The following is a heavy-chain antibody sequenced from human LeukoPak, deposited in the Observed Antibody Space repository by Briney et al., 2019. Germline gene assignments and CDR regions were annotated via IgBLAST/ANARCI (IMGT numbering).Heavy chain of an antibody. CDR1: GGSISSSSYY. V-gene: IGHV4-61*05. CDR2: IYYSGST. J-gene: IGHJ4*02. Sequence: PSETLSLTCTVSGGSISSSSYYWSWIRQPPGKGLEWIGYIYYSGSTDYNPSLKSRVTISVDTSKNQFSLKLSSVTAADTAVYYCARRGGYDYYFDYWGQGTLVTVSS. CDR3: ARRGGYDYYFDY. D-gene: IGHD5-12*01.